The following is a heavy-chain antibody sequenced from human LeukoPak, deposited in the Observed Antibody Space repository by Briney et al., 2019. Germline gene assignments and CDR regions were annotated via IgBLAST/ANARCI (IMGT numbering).Heavy chain of an antibody. V-gene: IGHV3-7*01. CDR3: ARGPDFGDRLDYFDY. CDR1: GFTFSRHW. D-gene: IGHD4-17*01. CDR2: IKQDASQ. J-gene: IGHJ4*02. Sequence: GGSLRLSCAASGFTFSRHWMGWVRQAPGKGLEGVANIKQDASQYYVDSVRGRFIISRDNAKNSLSLQMNSLRLEDTAVYYCARGPDFGDRLDYFDYWGQGTLVTVSS.